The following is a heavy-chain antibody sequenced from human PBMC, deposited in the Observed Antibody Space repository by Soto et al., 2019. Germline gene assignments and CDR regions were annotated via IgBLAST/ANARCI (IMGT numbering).Heavy chain of an antibody. CDR1: GFTFSSYA. Sequence: GGSLRLSCAASGFTFSSYAMSWVRQAPGKGLEWVSAISGSGGSTYYADSVKGRFTISRDNSKNTLYLQMNSLRAEDTAVYYCAKGRTGIEPPNLDIVVDYWGQGTLVTVSS. J-gene: IGHJ4*02. CDR2: ISGSGGST. CDR3: AKGRTGIEPPNLDIVVDY. D-gene: IGHD2-15*01. V-gene: IGHV3-23*01.